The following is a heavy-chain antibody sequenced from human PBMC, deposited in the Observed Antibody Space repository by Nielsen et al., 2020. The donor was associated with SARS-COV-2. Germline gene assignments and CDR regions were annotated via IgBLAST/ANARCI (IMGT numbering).Heavy chain of an antibody. CDR2: INWNSGSI. CDR3: AKAQAYDSSGYYSITYYFDY. V-gene: IGHV3-9*01. Sequence: SLKISCAASGFTFDDYAMHWVRQAPGKGLEWVSGINWNSGSIVYADSVKGRFTISRDNAKRSLYLQMNSLRAEDTALYYCAKAQAYDSSGYYSITYYFDYWGQGTLVTVSS. CDR1: GFTFDDYA. D-gene: IGHD3-22*01. J-gene: IGHJ4*02.